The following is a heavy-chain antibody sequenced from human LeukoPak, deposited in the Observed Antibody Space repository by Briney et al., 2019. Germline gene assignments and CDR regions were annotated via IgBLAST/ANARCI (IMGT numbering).Heavy chain of an antibody. CDR1: GFTFSGYA. CDR3: AKDLLLEWLLSFDY. CDR2: ISGSSGST. Sequence: PGGSLRLSCAASGFTFSGYAMSWVRQAPGQGLEWVSAISGSSGSTYHADSVKGRFTISRDNSKNTLFLQMNSLRAEDTAVYYCAKDLLLEWLLSFDYWGQGTLVTVSS. J-gene: IGHJ4*02. V-gene: IGHV3-23*01. D-gene: IGHD3-3*01.